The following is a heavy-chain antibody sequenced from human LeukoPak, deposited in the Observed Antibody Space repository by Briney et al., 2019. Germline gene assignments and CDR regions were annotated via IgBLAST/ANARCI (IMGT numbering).Heavy chain of an antibody. CDR1: GFTFSTYP. CDR3: ARAGYYRFDY. D-gene: IGHD4-11*01. J-gene: IGHJ4*02. V-gene: IGHV3-21*01. CDR2: IDPSSSYI. Sequence: GGSLRLSCSASGFTFSTYPMNWVRQAPGKGLEWVSSIDPSSSYIHYADSVRGRFTISRDNAQNSLYLQMNSLRAEDTAVYYCARAGYYRFDYWGQGTQVTVSS.